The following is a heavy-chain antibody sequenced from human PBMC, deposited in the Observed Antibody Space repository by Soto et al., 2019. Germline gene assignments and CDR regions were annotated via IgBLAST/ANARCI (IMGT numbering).Heavy chain of an antibody. J-gene: IGHJ3*02. D-gene: IGHD4-17*01. Sequence: VQLVDSGGGLVKPGGSLRLSCAASGLTFSSYTMNWVRQAPGKGLEWVAVISYDGSNKYYADSVKGRFTISRDNSKNTLYLQMNSLRAEDTAVYYCARDATVTTPNAFDIWGQGTMVTVSS. CDR1: GLTFSSYT. CDR3: ARDATVTTPNAFDI. V-gene: IGHV3-30-3*01. CDR2: ISYDGSNK.